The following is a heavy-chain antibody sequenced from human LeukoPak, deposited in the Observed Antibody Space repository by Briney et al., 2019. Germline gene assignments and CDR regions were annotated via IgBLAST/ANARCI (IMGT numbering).Heavy chain of an antibody. CDR3: ASYYASGTSRFDY. D-gene: IGHD3-10*01. CDR1: SRPISSSTYH. V-gene: IGHV4-39*01. Sequence: TSETLSLTCTVSSRPISSSTYHWRSIRQHPGKGLERIGIINYRGTTCYHPSLKIRPPLSVDPSKNQFSMTLSSVTGADTAVYYCASYYASGTSRFDYWGQGTLVTVSS. J-gene: IGHJ4*02. CDR2: INYRGTT.